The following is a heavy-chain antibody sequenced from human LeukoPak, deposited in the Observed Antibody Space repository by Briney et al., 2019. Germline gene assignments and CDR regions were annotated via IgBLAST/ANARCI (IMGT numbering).Heavy chain of an antibody. D-gene: IGHD6-13*01. CDR2: IYYSGST. Sequence: SSETLSLTCTVSGGSISSYYWGWIRQPPGKVLEWFGSIYYSGSTYCNPSLKSRVTISVDTSKNQFSLKLSSVTAADTAVYYCARQPPVAASGNFVDSWGQGTLVTVSS. CDR1: GGSISSYY. V-gene: IGHV4-39*01. CDR3: ARQPPVAASGNFVDS. J-gene: IGHJ4*02.